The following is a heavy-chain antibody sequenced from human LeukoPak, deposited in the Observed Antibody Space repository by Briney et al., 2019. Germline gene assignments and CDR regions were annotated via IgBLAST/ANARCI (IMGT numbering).Heavy chain of an antibody. CDR3: ARGCDSSGYYYFDYFDY. Sequence: SETLSLTCAVYGGSFSGYYWSWIRQPPGKGLEWIGETNHSGSTNYNPSLKSRVTISVDTSKNQFSLKLSSVTAADTAVYYCARGCDSSGYYYFDYFDYWGQGTLVTVSS. CDR1: GGSFSGYY. D-gene: IGHD3-22*01. CDR2: TNHSGST. V-gene: IGHV4-34*01. J-gene: IGHJ4*02.